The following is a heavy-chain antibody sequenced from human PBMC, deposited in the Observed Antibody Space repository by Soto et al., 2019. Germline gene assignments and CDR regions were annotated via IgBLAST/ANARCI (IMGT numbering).Heavy chain of an antibody. CDR1: GFTFNSYA. CDR3: ARFKGCSGGSCYPYFDY. Sequence: QVQLVESGGGVVQPGRSLRLSCAASGFTFNSYAVHWVRQAPGKGLEWVAVISYDGSNKYYADSVKGRFTISRDNSKNTLYLQMNSLRAEDTAVYYCARFKGCSGGSCYPYFDYWGQGTLITVSS. CDR2: ISYDGSNK. D-gene: IGHD2-15*01. J-gene: IGHJ4*02. V-gene: IGHV3-30-3*01.